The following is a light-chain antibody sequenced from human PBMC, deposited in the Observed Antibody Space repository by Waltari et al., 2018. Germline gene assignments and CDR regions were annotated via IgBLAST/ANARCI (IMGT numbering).Light chain of an antibody. Sequence: EIVLTQSPGTLSLSPGKRATLSCRASQSVSSSYLAWYQQKPGQAPRLLIYGASSRATGIPARFSGSGSGTDFTLTIRRLEPEDFAVYYCQQYGSSPRTFGQGTKVEIK. CDR2: GAS. CDR3: QQYGSSPRT. J-gene: IGKJ1*01. CDR1: QSVSSSY. V-gene: IGKV3-20*01.